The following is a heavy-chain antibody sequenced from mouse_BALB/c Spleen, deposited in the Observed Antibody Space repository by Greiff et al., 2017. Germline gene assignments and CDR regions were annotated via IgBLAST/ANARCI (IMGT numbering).Heavy chain of an antibody. V-gene: IGHV14-3*02. J-gene: IGHJ3*01. D-gene: IGHD1-1*01. CDR2: IDPANGNT. Sequence: VQLQQSGAELVKPGASVKLSCTASGFNIKDTYMHWVKQRPEQGLEWIGRIDPANGNTKYDPKFQGKATITADTSSNTAYLQLSSLTAEDTAVYYCAPDYYGSSPFAYWGRGTLVTVSA. CDR3: APDYYGSSPFAY. CDR1: GFNIKDTY.